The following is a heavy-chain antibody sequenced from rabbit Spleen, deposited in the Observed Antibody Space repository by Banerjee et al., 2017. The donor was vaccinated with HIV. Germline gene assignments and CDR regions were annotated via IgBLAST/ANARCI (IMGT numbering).Heavy chain of an antibody. CDR2: IGTGSGTT. CDR3: SRDFWYTFGL. D-gene: IGHD5-1*01. V-gene: IGHV1S40*01. J-gene: IGHJ3*01. Sequence: VESGGGLVKPGASLTLTCKASGFSFSSGYDMCWVRQAPGKGLEWIGCIGTGSGTTYYANWAKGRFTISKTSSTTVTLQVTSLTAADTATYFCSRDFWYTFGLWGQGTLVTVS. CDR1: GFSFSSGYD.